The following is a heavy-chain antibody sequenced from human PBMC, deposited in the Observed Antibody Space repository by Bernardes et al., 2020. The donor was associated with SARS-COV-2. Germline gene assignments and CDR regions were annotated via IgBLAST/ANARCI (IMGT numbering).Heavy chain of an antibody. Sequence: GGSLRLSCVATGFTLSTNYLSWVRQAPGKGLEWVSVSYSGGSTDYADSVRGRFTISRDNAKNTAYLQMNSLRPEDTAVYYCAREPGSGSYRSFDYWGRGTLVTVSS. J-gene: IGHJ4*02. CDR1: GFTLSTNY. CDR3: AREPGSGSYRSFDY. CDR2: SYSGGST. D-gene: IGHD3-10*01. V-gene: IGHV3-66*02.